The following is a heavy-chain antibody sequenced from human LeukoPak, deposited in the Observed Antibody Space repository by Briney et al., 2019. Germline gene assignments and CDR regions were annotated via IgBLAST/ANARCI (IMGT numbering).Heavy chain of an antibody. V-gene: IGHV3-21*01. J-gene: IGHJ4*02. Sequence: GGSLRLSCAASGFTFSSYSMNWVRQAPGKWLEWVSSISSSSSYIYYADSVKGRFTISRDNAKNSLYLQMNSLRAEDTAVYYCARVGGASSWYVSYFDYWGQGTLVTVSS. CDR1: GFTFSSYS. CDR2: ISSSSSYI. CDR3: ARVGGASSWYVSYFDY. D-gene: IGHD6-13*01.